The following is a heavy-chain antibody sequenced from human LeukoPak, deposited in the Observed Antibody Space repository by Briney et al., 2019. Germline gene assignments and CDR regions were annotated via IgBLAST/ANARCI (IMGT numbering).Heavy chain of an antibody. Sequence: GGSLRLSCAASGFTFSVYYMSWIRQAPGKGLEWVSYISSSSSYTNYANSVKGRFTISRDNAKNSLYLQMNSLRAEDTAVYYCARQGSRNYFDYWGQGTLVTVSS. V-gene: IGHV3-11*03. CDR1: GFTFSVYY. J-gene: IGHJ4*02. CDR3: ARQGSRNYFDY. CDR2: ISSSSSYT. D-gene: IGHD2-2*01.